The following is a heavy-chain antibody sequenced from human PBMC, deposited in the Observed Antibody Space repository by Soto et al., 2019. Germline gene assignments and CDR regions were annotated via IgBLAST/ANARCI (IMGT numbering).Heavy chain of an antibody. D-gene: IGHD6-6*01. J-gene: IGHJ4*02. Sequence: GESLKISCKGSGFSFTNYWIGWVRQMPGKGLEWMGIIYPGDSDTRYSPSFQGQVTISADKSISTAYLQWSSLKASDTAIYYCARQSLFYEYSSSPSYADFDFWGQGTLVTVSS. V-gene: IGHV5-51*01. CDR2: IYPGDSDT. CDR1: GFSFTNYW. CDR3: ARQSLFYEYSSSPSYADFDF.